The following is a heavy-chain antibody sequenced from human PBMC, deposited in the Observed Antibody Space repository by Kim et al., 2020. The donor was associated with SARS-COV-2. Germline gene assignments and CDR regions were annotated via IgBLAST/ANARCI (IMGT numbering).Heavy chain of an antibody. CDR2: ISFDGNNK. Sequence: GGSLRLSCAAFGFTFRNSAMHWVRQAPGKGLEWLAFISFDGNNKYCADSVKGRFIISRDNSKNTVYLQMNSLRAEDTAIYYCAKGAPLEYWGQGTQVTVSS. CDR3: AKGAPLEY. V-gene: IGHV3-30-3*01. CDR1: GFTFRNSA. J-gene: IGHJ4*02.